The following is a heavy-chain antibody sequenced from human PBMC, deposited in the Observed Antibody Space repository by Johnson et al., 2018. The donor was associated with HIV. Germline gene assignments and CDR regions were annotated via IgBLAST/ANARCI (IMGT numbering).Heavy chain of an antibody. CDR2: IYSGGST. D-gene: IGHD2-15*01. J-gene: IGHJ3*02. CDR1: GFTFDDYA. CDR3: AKEQLLRAFDI. Sequence: QVLLVESGGGLVQPGRSVRLSCAASGFTFDDYAMHWVRQAPGKGLEWVSVIYSGGSTYYADSVKGRFTISRDNSKNTLYLQMNSLRAEDTAVYYCAKEQLLRAFDIWGQGTMVTVSS. V-gene: IGHV3-NL1*01.